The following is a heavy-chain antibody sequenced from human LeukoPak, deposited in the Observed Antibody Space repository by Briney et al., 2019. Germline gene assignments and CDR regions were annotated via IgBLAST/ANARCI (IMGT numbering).Heavy chain of an antibody. D-gene: IGHD4-11*01. CDR2: ISGSSTYI. CDR3: ARLMGGVTTYDY. V-gene: IGHV3-11*06. J-gene: IGHJ4*02. CDR1: GFSFSDYY. Sequence: GESLRLSCGASGFSFSDYYMSWVRQAPGKGLEWVSYISGSSTYIDYADSVKGRFAISRDNARNSVYLQMNSLRAEDTAVYYCARLMGGVTTYDYWGQGTLVTVSS.